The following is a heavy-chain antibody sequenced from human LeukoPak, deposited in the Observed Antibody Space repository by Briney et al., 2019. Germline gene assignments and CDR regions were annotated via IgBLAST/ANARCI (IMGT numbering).Heavy chain of an antibody. Sequence: SVKVSCKASGGTFSSYAISWVRQAPGQGLEWMGGIIPIFGTANYAQKFQGRVTITADESTSTAYMELSSLRSEDTAVYYCARGGRLYQLLYNWFDPWGQGTLVTVPS. D-gene: IGHD2-2*01. CDR1: GGTFSSYA. CDR3: ARGGRLYQLLYNWFDP. V-gene: IGHV1-69*13. CDR2: IIPIFGTA. J-gene: IGHJ5*02.